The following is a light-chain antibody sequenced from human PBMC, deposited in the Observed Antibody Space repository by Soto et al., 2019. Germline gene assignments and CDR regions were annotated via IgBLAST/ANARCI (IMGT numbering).Light chain of an antibody. CDR3: SSYAGSNNLV. J-gene: IGLJ3*02. CDR2: EVS. Sequence: QSALTQPPSASGSPGQSVTISCTGTSSDVGGYNYVPWYQQHPGKAPKLMIYEVSKRPSGVPDRFSGSKSGNTASLTVSGLLAEDEADYYCSSYAGSNNLVFGGGTKLTVL. V-gene: IGLV2-8*01. CDR1: SSDVGGYNY.